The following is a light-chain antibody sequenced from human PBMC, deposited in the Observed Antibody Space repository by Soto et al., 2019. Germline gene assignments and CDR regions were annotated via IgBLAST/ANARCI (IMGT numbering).Light chain of an antibody. Sequence: EIVLTQSPGTLSLSPGERATLSCRASQSVSSSYLAWYQQKPGQAPRLLIYGASSRATGIPDRFSGSGSGTDFTLTISRLEPEDFAVYYCQHYGSSPQTFGQGTKVEVQ. V-gene: IGKV3-20*01. CDR3: QHYGSSPQT. CDR2: GAS. CDR1: QSVSSSY. J-gene: IGKJ1*01.